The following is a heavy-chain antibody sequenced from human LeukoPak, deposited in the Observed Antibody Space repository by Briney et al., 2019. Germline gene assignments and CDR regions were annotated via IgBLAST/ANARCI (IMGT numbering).Heavy chain of an antibody. Sequence: GESLKISCKGSGYSFTSYWIGWVRRMPGKGLEWMGIIYPGDSDTRYSPSFQGQVTISADKSISTAYLQWSGLKASDTAMYYCARAWDSGSYLSNYYFDYWGQGTLVTVSS. V-gene: IGHV5-51*01. CDR3: ARAWDSGSYLSNYYFDY. CDR2: IYPGDSDT. D-gene: IGHD1-26*01. J-gene: IGHJ4*02. CDR1: GYSFTSYW.